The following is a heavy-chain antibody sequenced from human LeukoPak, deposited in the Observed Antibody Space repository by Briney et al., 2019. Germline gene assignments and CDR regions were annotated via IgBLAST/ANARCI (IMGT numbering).Heavy chain of an antibody. Sequence: GGSLRLSCAASGFTFSSYGMHWVRQAPGKGLEGVAVISYDGSNKYYADSVKGRFTISRDNSKNTLYLQMNSLRAEDTAVYYCAKVEGYNSGWWADYWGQGTLVTVSS. CDR3: AKVEGYNSGWWADY. V-gene: IGHV3-30*18. J-gene: IGHJ4*02. CDR1: GFTFSSYG. CDR2: ISYDGSNK. D-gene: IGHD6-19*01.